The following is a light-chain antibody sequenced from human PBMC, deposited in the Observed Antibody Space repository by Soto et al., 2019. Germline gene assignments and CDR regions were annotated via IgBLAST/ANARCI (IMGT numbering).Light chain of an antibody. CDR2: DVS. Sequence: VLTQRASVSGSPGQSITISCTGTSSDVGGYNYVSWYQHHPGKAPKLMIYDVSNRPSGVSNRFSGSKSGNTASLTISGLQPEDEADYYCSSYTTSNTRQIVLGTGTKVTVL. CDR3: SSYTTSNTRQIV. V-gene: IGLV2-14*03. J-gene: IGLJ1*01. CDR1: SSDVGGYNY.